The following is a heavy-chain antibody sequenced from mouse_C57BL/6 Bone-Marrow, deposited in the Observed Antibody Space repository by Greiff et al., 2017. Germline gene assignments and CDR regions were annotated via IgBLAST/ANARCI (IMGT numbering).Heavy chain of an antibody. CDR3: ARKDDYFDY. CDR1: GYTFTNYW. V-gene: IGHV1-63*01. J-gene: IGHJ2*01. Sequence: VQLVESGAELVRPGTSVKMSCKASGYTFTNYWIGWAKQRPGHGLEWIGDIYPGGGYTNYTEKFKGKATLTAAKSSSTAYMQFSSLTSEDSAIYYCARKDDYFDYWGQGTTLTVSS. CDR2: IYPGGGYT.